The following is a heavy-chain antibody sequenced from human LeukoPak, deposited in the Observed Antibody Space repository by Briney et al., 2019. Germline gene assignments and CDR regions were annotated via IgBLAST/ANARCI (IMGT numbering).Heavy chain of an antibody. CDR1: GYIFSSYG. J-gene: IGHJ4*02. CDR2: IGGNNDHI. D-gene: IGHD6-6*01. CDR3: VRDRLSSSFDY. Sequence: ASVKVSCKASGYIFSSYGISWVRQAPGQGGQGLQWMGWIGGNNDHIKTAQTFQGRVTLTTDTSTSTAYMELRSLTSDDTAVYYCVRDRLSSSFDYWGQGTLVTVSS. V-gene: IGHV1-18*01.